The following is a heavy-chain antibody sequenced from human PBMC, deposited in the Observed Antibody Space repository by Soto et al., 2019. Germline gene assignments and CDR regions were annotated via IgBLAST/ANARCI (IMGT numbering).Heavy chain of an antibody. V-gene: IGHV1-69*02. CDR3: AALGPAASLNFDY. Sequence: QVQLVQSGAEVKKPGSSVKVSCKASGGTFSSYTISWVRQAPGQGLEWMGRIIPILGIANYAQKFQGRVTITADKSTSTAYMELSSLSSEDTAVYYCAALGPAASLNFDYWGQGTLVTVSS. J-gene: IGHJ4*02. CDR1: GGTFSSYT. CDR2: IIPILGIA. D-gene: IGHD2-2*01.